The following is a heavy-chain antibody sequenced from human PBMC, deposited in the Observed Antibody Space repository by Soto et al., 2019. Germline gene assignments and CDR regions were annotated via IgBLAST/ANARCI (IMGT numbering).Heavy chain of an antibody. CDR1: GYTLTSYD. CDR2: MNPNSGNT. D-gene: IGHD5-18*01. J-gene: IGHJ6*02. Sequence: GASVKVSCKASGYTLTSYDINWVRQATGQGLEWMGWMNPNSGNTGYAQKFQGRVTMTRNTSISTAYMELSSLRSEDTAVYYCARGFKLAALQLWLPYYYYGMDVWGQGTTVTVSS. V-gene: IGHV1-8*01. CDR3: ARGFKLAALQLWLPYYYYGMDV.